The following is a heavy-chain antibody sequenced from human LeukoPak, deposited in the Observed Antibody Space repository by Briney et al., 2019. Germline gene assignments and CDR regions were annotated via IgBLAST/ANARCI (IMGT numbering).Heavy chain of an antibody. CDR2: IYYGGST. J-gene: IGHJ4*02. CDR1: GGSISSSTYY. V-gene: IGHV4-39*07. Sequence: SETLSLTCTVSGGSISSSTYYWGWIRQPPGKGLEWIGNIYYGGSTFYNPSLKSRVTISVDTSKNQFSLKLSSVTAADTAVYYCARGPRGRPDYWGQGTLVTVSS. CDR3: ARGPRGRPDY. D-gene: IGHD3-16*01.